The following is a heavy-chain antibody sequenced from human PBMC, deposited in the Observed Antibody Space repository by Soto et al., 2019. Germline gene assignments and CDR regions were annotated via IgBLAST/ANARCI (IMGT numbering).Heavy chain of an antibody. CDR3: ARGRSFSYDSTPPPMFDP. Sequence: LRLSCAGSGFAFSTFDIYWVRQAPGKGLEWVSGIGTLSDTFYAASVQGRFTISRQNAKNSVYLQMNSLRAGDTAFYYCARGRSFSYDSTPPPMFDPWGQGTLVTVSS. CDR1: GFAFSTFD. CDR2: IGTLSDT. V-gene: IGHV3-13*01. J-gene: IGHJ5*02. D-gene: IGHD3-10*01.